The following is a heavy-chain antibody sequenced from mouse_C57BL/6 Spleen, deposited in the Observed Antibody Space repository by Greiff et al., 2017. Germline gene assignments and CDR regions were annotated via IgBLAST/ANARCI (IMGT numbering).Heavy chain of an antibody. J-gene: IGHJ2*01. D-gene: IGHD1-1*01. Sequence: VQLQQSGPELVKPGASVKISCKASGYAFSSSWMHWVKQRPGKGLEWIGRIYPGDGDTNYNGKFKGKATLTADKSSSTAYMQLSSLTSEDSAVYFCARGDYYGSSPYYFDYWGQGTTLTVSS. V-gene: IGHV1-82*01. CDR3: ARGDYYGSSPYYFDY. CDR2: IYPGDGDT. CDR1: GYAFSSSW.